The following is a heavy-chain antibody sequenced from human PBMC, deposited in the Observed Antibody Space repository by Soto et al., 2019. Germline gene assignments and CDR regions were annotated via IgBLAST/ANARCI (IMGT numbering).Heavy chain of an antibody. J-gene: IGHJ3*02. Sequence: ASVKVSCKASGYTFTSYGISWVRQAPGQGLEWMGWISAYNGNTNYAQKLQGRVTMTTDTSTSTAYMELRSLRSDDTAVYYCARVGHLSGWYYFGTDAFDIWGQGTMVTVSS. CDR3: ARVGHLSGWYYFGTDAFDI. V-gene: IGHV1-18*01. CDR2: ISAYNGNT. D-gene: IGHD6-19*01. CDR1: GYTFTSYG.